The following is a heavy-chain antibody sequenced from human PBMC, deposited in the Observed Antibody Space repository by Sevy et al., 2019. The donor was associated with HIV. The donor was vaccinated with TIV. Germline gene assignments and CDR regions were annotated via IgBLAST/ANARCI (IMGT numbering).Heavy chain of an antibody. J-gene: IGHJ6*02. CDR2: IKKDGSEK. V-gene: IGHV3-7*03. CDR1: GFTFSSYW. CDR3: ARDCSSTSCLWGLDV. Sequence: GGSLRLSCAASGFTFSSYWMTWVHQAPGKGLEWVANIKKDGSEKYYVDSVKGRFTISRDNAKKSLYLQMNSLRAEDTAVYHCARDCSSTSCLWGLDVWGQGTTVTVSS. D-gene: IGHD2-2*01.